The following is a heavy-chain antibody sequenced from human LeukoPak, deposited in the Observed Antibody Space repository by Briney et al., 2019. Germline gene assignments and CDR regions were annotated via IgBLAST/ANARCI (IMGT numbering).Heavy chain of an antibody. Sequence: ETLSLTCTVSGGSISSSSYYWGWIRQPPGKGLEWVANIKQDGSETYYVDSVRGRFTISRDNAKNSLHLQMNSLRAEDTAVYYCARSPIDQPRWGYFFDYWGQGTLVTVSS. CDR2: IKQDGSET. D-gene: IGHD2-21*01. CDR3: ARSPIDQPRWGYFFDY. J-gene: IGHJ4*02. CDR1: GGSISSSSYY. V-gene: IGHV3-7*01.